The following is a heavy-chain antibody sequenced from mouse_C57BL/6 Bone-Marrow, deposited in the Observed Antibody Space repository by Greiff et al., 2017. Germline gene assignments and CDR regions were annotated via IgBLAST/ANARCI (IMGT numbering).Heavy chain of an antibody. CDR3: ARGRGGYFDY. CDR2: IDPSDSYT. J-gene: IGHJ2*01. Sequence: VKLMESGAELVMPGASVKLSCKASGYTFTSYWMHWVKQRPGQGLEWIGEIDPSDSYTNYNQKFKGKSTLTVDKSSSTAYMQLSSLTSEDSAVYYCARGRGGYFDYWGQGTTLTVSS. CDR1: GYTFTSYW. V-gene: IGHV1-69*01.